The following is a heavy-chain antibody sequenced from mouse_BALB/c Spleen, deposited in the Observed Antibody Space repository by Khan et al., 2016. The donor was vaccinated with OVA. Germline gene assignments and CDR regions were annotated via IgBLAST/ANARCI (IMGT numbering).Heavy chain of an antibody. CDR2: INPTTGYT. CDR3: ARSPTMITQFSY. CDR1: GYTFTSYW. Sequence: QVQLQQSGAELAKPGASVKMSCKASGYTFTSYWMHWVKQRPGQGLEWIGFINPTTGYTEYNQKFKDKATLTSYKSSRTTYMQLSSLTSEDSSVYYCARSPTMITQFSYWGQGTLVTVSA. D-gene: IGHD2-4*01. J-gene: IGHJ3*01. V-gene: IGHV1-7*01.